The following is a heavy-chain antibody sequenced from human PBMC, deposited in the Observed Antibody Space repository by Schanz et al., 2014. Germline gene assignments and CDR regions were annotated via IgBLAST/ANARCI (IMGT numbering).Heavy chain of an antibody. V-gene: IGHV1-18*01. D-gene: IGHD3-10*01. CDR2: ISAYNGNT. CDR3: ARAQGVIRLYYGVDV. J-gene: IGHJ6*02. CDR1: GGTFSSYT. Sequence: QVQLVQSGADVKKPGPSVKVSCKASGGTFSSYTISWVRQAPGQGLEWIGWISAYNGNTNYAQKLQGRVTMATDTSTSTAYMELRSLRSDDTAVYYCARAQGVIRLYYGVDVGRQGTTVTVSS.